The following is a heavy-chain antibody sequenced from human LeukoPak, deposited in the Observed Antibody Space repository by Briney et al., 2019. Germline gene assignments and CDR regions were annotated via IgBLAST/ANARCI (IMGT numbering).Heavy chain of an antibody. CDR1: GFTFNKYA. V-gene: IGHV3-9*01. D-gene: IGHD6-13*01. CDR3: AKGGAAGPFDY. CDR2: ISWNSGSI. J-gene: IGHJ4*02. Sequence: GGSLRLSCSASGFTFNKYAMSWVRQAPGKGLEWVSGISWNSGSIGYADSVKGRFTISRDNAKNSLYLQMNSLRAEDTALYYCAKGGAAGPFDYWGQGTLVTVSS.